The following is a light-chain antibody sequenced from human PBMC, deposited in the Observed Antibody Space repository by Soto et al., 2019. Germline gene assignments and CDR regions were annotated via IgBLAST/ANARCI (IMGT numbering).Light chain of an antibody. CDR1: SSDVGNYNL. CDR3: CSYAGSNTYV. Sequence: QSALTQPASVSGSPGQSITISCTGTSSDVGNYNLVSWYQHHPGKAPKVMIYEGSKRPSGVSHRFSGFKSGNTASLTISGLQAEDEAGYHCCSYAGSNTYVFGTGTKLTVL. J-gene: IGLJ1*01. CDR2: EGS. V-gene: IGLV2-23*01.